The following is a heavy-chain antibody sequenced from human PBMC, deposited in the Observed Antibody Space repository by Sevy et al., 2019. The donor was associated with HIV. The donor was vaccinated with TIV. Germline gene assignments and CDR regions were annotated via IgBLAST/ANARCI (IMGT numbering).Heavy chain of an antibody. Sequence: GGSLRLSCAASGFTFSSYWMTRVRQAPGKGLEWVANIKKDRSEKYYVDSVKGRFTISRDNAKNSLYLQMNSLRAEDTAVYYCARDCNSNTCLWGLDVWGQGSTVTVSS. V-gene: IGHV3-7*03. D-gene: IGHD2-2*01. CDR1: GFTFSSYW. CDR2: IKKDRSEK. CDR3: ARDCNSNTCLWGLDV. J-gene: IGHJ6*02.